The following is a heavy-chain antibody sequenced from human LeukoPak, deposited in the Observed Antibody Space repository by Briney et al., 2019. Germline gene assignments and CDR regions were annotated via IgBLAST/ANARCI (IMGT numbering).Heavy chain of an antibody. CDR2: IYYSGST. J-gene: IGHJ4*02. CDR3: ARAPYCGGDCGPFDY. Sequence: SETLSLTCTVSGGSISSSSYYWGWIRQPPGKGLEWIGSIYYSGSTYYNPSLKSRVTISVDTSKNQFSLKLSSVTAADTAVYYCARAPYCGGDCGPFDYWGQGTLVTVSS. D-gene: IGHD2-21*02. V-gene: IGHV4-39*07. CDR1: GGSISSSSYY.